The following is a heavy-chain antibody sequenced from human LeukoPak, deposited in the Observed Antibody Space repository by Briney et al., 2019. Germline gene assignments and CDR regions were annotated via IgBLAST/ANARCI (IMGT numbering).Heavy chain of an antibody. CDR1: GYTFTSYD. CDR3: ARRYYDWSTNYYYYYMDV. D-gene: IGHD3-3*01. V-gene: IGHV1-8*01. CDR2: MNPSSGNT. J-gene: IGHJ6*03. Sequence: ASVKVSCKASGYTFTSYDINWVRQATGQGLEWMGWMNPSSGNTGYAQKFQGRVTMTRNTSISTAYMELSSLRSEDTAVYYCARRYYDWSTNYYYYYMDVWGKGTTVTVSS.